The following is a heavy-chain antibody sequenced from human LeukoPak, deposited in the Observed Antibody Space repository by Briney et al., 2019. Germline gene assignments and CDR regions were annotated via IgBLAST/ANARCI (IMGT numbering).Heavy chain of an antibody. V-gene: IGHV4-59*08. D-gene: IGHD3-10*01. J-gene: IGHJ4*02. CDR3: ARGRFGELLEYYFDY. CDR2: IYYSGST. CDR1: GGSISSYY. Sequence: SETLSFTCTVSGGSISSYYWSWIRQPPGKGLEWIGYIYYSGSTNYNPSLKSRVTISVDTSKNQFSLKLSSVTAADPAVYYCARGRFGELLEYYFDYWGQGTLVTVSS.